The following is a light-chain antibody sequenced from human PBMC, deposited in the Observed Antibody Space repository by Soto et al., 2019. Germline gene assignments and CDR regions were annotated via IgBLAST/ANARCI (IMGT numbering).Light chain of an antibody. CDR1: QSVRSS. CDR2: DAS. J-gene: IGKJ5*01. V-gene: IGKV3-20*01. Sequence: EVVLTQSPGTLSLSPGERATLSCRASQSVRSSLAWYQQKPGLAPTLLISDASIRASGVPDRFTAGGSGTDFTLTIRRLEPEDFALYYCQHYGGSPISFGQGTRLEVK. CDR3: QHYGGSPIS.